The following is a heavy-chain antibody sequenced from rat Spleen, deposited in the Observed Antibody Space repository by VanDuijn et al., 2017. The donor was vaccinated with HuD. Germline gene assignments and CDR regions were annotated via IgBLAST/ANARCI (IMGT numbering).Heavy chain of an antibody. Sequence: EVQLVESGGGLVQPGRSLKLSCVASGFTFNKYWMSWIRQAPGKGLEWIASITNNGGSTYYRDSVKGRFTISRDNEKSTLSLQMDSLRSEDTATYYCARRHYGYTDYFDYWGQGVMVTVSS. D-gene: IGHD1-9*01. CDR3: ARRHYGYTDYFDY. V-gene: IGHV5-31*01. CDR2: ITNNGGST. J-gene: IGHJ2*01. CDR1: GFTFNKYW.